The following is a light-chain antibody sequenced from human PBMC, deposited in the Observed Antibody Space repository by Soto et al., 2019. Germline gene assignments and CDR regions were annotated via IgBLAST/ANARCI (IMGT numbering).Light chain of an antibody. CDR2: DVN. CDR3: CSYTRSTTYV. V-gene: IGLV2-14*03. Sequence: QSVLTQPASVSGSPGQSITLSCTGTSSYVGGYNYVSWYQQHPGKAPKLMIFDVNNRPSGISSRFSGSKSGNTASLTISGLQAEDEADYYCCSYTRSTTYVFGTGTKVTVL. J-gene: IGLJ1*01. CDR1: SSYVGGYNY.